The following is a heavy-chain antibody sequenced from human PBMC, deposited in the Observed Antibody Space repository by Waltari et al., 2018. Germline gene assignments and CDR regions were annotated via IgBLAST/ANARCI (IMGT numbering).Heavy chain of an antibody. CDR1: GFTFSSYA. Sequence: QVQLVESGGGVVQPGRSLRLSCAASGFTFSSYARHWVRQAPGKGLEGGAVISYDGSNKYYADSGKGRFPISTDDSSNTLSLQMNSLRVEDTAVYYCASDPGFANGMDGWGQGTTVTVSS. CDR3: ASDPGFANGMDG. CDR2: ISYDGSNK. V-gene: IGHV3-30*14. J-gene: IGHJ6*02.